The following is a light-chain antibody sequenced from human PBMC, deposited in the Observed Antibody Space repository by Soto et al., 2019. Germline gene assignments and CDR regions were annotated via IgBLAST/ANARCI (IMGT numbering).Light chain of an antibody. CDR3: PAWYDSPGGWV. CDR1: SSNIVTNH. V-gene: IGLV1-47*01. J-gene: IGLJ3*02. Sequence: QSVLTQPPSASGTPGQRVTISCSGSSSNIVTNHVYWYQHLPGTAPKLLIYRNSLRPSGVPDRFSGSKSGTSASLAISGMRSEDEADNYCPAWYDSPGGWVFGGGTQLTVL. CDR2: RNS.